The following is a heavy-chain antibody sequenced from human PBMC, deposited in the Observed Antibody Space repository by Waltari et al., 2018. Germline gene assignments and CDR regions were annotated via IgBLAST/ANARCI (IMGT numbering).Heavy chain of an antibody. CDR1: GGSISSYY. CDR3: ARGAVYNYDSSGYPYYYMDV. J-gene: IGHJ6*03. CDR2: IYYSGST. Sequence: QVQLQESGPGLVKPSETLSLTCTVSGGSISSYYWSWIRQPPGKGLEWIGYIYYSGSTNYTPSLKSRVTISVDTSKNQFSLKLSSVTAADTAVYYCARGAVYNYDSSGYPYYYMDVWGKGTTVTVSS. V-gene: IGHV4-59*01. D-gene: IGHD3-22*01.